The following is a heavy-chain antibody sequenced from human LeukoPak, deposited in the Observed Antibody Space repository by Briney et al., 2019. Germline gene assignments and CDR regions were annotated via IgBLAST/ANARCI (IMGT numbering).Heavy chain of an antibody. CDR2: IIPILGIA. CDR1: GYTFTSYY. CDR3: ASGDFTAPDAFDI. J-gene: IGHJ3*02. V-gene: IGHV1-69*02. Sequence: GASVKVSCKASGYTFTSYYMHWVRQAPGQGLEWMGRIIPILGIANYAQKFQGRVTITADKSTSTAYMELSSLRSEDTAVYYCASGDFTAPDAFDIWGQGTMVTVSS. D-gene: IGHD3-10*01.